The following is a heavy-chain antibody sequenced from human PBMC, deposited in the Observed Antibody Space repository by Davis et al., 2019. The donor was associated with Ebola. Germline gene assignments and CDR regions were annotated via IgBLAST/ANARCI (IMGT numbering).Heavy chain of an antibody. V-gene: IGHV5-51*01. CDR2: VDPADSDT. CDR3: ARSLSFQWYFDL. CDR1: GYSFTSYW. Sequence: GESLKISCKGSGYSFTSYWIGWVRQMPGKDLEWMGIVDPADSDTRSSPSFPGQVTISADKSISTAYLQWSSLKASDTAMYYCARSLSFQWYFDLWGRGTLVTVSS. J-gene: IGHJ2*01.